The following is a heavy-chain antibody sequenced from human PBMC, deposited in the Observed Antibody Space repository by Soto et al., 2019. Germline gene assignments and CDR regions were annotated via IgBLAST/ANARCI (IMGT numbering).Heavy chain of an antibody. CDR3: ARVHSGWSSGHGLDV. D-gene: IGHD6-19*01. CDR2: IYNSGRT. V-gene: IGHV4-59*02. CDR1: GASVSSYF. J-gene: IGHJ6*02. Sequence: SETLSLTCTVSGASVSSYFWSWVRQPPGKGLEWIGYIYNSGRTNYNPSLKSRVTISLDTSDNDFSLRLTSLTAADTAVYYCARVHSGWSSGHGLDVWGQGTKVTVSS.